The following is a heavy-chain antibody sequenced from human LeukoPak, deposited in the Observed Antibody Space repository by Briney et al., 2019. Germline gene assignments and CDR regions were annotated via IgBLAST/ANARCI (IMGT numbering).Heavy chain of an antibody. Sequence: GGSLRLSCAASGFTFSSYAMHWVRQAPGKGLESVSAISSNGGSTYYANSVKGRFTISRDNSRNTLYLQMGSLRAEDMAVYYCARGARKQWLADAFDIWGQGTMVTVSS. J-gene: IGHJ3*02. D-gene: IGHD6-19*01. V-gene: IGHV3-64*01. CDR3: ARGARKQWLADAFDI. CDR2: ISSNGGST. CDR1: GFTFSSYA.